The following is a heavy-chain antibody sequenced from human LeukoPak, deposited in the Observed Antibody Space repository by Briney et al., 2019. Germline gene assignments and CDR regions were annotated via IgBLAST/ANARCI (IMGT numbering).Heavy chain of an antibody. CDR2: IDWDDDK. V-gene: IGHV2-70*13. D-gene: IGHD6-13*01. CDR3: VRTYSSNWRLDR. CDR1: VFSLTTSGMC. Sequence: SGPALANPTQTLTLTCTFSVFSLTTSGMCVSWIRQPPGKALEWLALIDWDDDKYYSTSLTTRLTVSKDTSKKQVVLTLTNMDPVDTAPYYCVRTYSSNWRLDRWGQGTLVTVP. J-gene: IGHJ4*02.